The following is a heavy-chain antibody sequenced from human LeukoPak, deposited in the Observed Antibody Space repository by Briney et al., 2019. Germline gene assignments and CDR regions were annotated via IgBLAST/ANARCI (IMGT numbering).Heavy chain of an antibody. CDR1: GFTFSSYE. J-gene: IGHJ4*02. CDR3: ASSSWFGELFDY. V-gene: IGHV3-48*03. CDR2: ISSSGSTI. D-gene: IGHD3-10*01. Sequence: GGSLRLSCAASGFTFSSYEMNWVRQAPGKGLERVSYISSSGSTIYYADSVKGRFTISRDNAKNSLYLQMDSLRAEDTAVYYCASSSWFGELFDYWGQGTLVTVSS.